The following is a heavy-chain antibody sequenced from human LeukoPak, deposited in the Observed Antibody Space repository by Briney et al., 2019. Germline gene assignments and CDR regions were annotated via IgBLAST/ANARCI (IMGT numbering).Heavy chain of an antibody. CDR3: AKGSAILTGYYFYTHYYFDY. CDR2: INSDGYST. Sequence: PGGSLRLSCAASGFTITPYWMHWVRQVPGKGLVWVSRINSDGYSTNYADSVKGRFTISRDNSKNTLYLQMNSLRAEDTAVYYCAKGSAILTGYYFYTHYYFDYWGQGTLVTASS. J-gene: IGHJ4*02. D-gene: IGHD3-9*01. CDR1: GFTITPYW. V-gene: IGHV3-74*01.